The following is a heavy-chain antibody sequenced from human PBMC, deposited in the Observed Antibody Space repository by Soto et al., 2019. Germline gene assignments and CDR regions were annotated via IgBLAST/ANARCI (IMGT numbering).Heavy chain of an antibody. CDR3: ARLYSGSPGDY. CDR1: GGAIVSSSSY. CDR2: IYYSGST. Sequence: SETLSLTCTVSGGAIVSSSSYWFGIRQPPGKGLEWIGSIYYSGSTYYNPSLKSRVTISVDTSKNQFSLKLSSVTAADTAVYYCARLYSGSPGDYWGQGTLVTVSS. V-gene: IGHV4-39*01. J-gene: IGHJ4*02. D-gene: IGHD1-26*01.